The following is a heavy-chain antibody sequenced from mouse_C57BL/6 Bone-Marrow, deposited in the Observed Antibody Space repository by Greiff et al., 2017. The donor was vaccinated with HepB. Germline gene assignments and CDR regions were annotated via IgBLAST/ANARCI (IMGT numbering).Heavy chain of an antibody. V-gene: IGHV2-6-1*01. CDR2: IWSDGST. Sequence: VKLQESGPGLVAPSQSLSITCTVSGFSLTSYGVHWVRQPPGKGLEWLVVIWSDGSTTYNSALKSRLSISKDNSKSQVFLKMNSLQTDDTAMYYCARHPSSSYYYAMDYWGQGTSVTVSS. CDR3: ARHPSSSYYYAMDY. CDR1: GFSLTSYG. J-gene: IGHJ4*01. D-gene: IGHD1-1*01.